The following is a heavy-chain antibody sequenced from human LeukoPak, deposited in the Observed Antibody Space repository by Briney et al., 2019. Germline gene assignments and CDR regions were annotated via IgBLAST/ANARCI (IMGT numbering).Heavy chain of an antibody. Sequence: GASVTVSCKASGYTFTSYGISWVRQAPGQGLEWMGWISAHNGNTNYAQKLQGRVTMTTDTSTSTAYMELRSLRSDDTAVYYCARDPGGDDSSNVDYWGQGTLVTVSS. V-gene: IGHV1-18*01. D-gene: IGHD3-22*01. CDR3: ARDPGGDDSSNVDY. CDR2: ISAHNGNT. J-gene: IGHJ4*02. CDR1: GYTFTSYG.